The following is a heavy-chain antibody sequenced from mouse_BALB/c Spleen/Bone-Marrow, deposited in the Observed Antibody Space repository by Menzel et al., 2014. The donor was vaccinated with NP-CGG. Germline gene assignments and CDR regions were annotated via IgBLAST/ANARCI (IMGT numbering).Heavy chain of an antibody. CDR2: ISNGSSTI. CDR1: GFTFSSFG. D-gene: IGHD2-4*01. Sequence: EVMLVESGGGLAQPGGSRKLSCAASGFTFSSFGMHWVRQAPEKGLEWVAYISNGSSTIYYADTVKGRFTISRDNPKNTLFLQMTSLRSEDTAMYYCARKGAMITHYYAMDYWGQGTSVTVSS. CDR3: ARKGAMITHYYAMDY. J-gene: IGHJ4*01. V-gene: IGHV5-17*02.